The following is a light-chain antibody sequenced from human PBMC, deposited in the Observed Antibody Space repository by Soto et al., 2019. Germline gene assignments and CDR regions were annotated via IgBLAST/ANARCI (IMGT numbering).Light chain of an antibody. CDR3: QQSYSTPVT. Sequence: DIVMTQSPDSLAVSLGERATINCKSSQSVLYNSNNKNYLAWYQQKPGQPPKLLIYWASIRVAGVPDRFSGSGSGTDFTLTVSSLQAEDVAVYYCQQSYSTPVTFGGGTKVEIK. J-gene: IGKJ4*01. V-gene: IGKV4-1*01. CDR2: WAS. CDR1: QSVLYNSNNKNY.